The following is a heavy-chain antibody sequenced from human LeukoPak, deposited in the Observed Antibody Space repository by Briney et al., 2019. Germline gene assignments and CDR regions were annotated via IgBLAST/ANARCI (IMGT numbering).Heavy chain of an antibody. CDR3: ARDTRVYDSSGYYWDYFDY. CDR2: IYTSGST. D-gene: IGHD3-22*01. Sequence: PSETLSLTCTVSGGSISSYYWSWIRQPAGKGLEWIGRIYTSGSTNYNPSLKSRVTTSVDTSKNQFSLKLSSVTAADTAVYYCARDTRVYDSSGYYWDYFDYWGQGTLVTVSS. V-gene: IGHV4-4*07. J-gene: IGHJ4*02. CDR1: GGSISSYY.